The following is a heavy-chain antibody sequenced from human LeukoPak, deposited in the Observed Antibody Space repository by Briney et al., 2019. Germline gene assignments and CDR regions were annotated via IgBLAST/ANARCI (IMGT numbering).Heavy chain of an antibody. Sequence: GGSLRLSCAASGFTFSSYAMHWVRQAPGKGLEYVSAISSNGGSTYYANSVKGRFTISRDNSKNTLYLQMGSLRAEDMAVYYCAREGSGIAIAAAGISYFDYWGQGTLVTVSS. CDR1: GFTFSSYA. D-gene: IGHD6-13*01. V-gene: IGHV3-64*01. CDR3: AREGSGIAIAAAGISYFDY. J-gene: IGHJ4*02. CDR2: ISSNGGST.